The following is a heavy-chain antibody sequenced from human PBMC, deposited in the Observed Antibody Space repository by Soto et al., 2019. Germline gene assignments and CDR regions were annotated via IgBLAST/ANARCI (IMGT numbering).Heavy chain of an antibody. CDR3: ARSRDGYNHGLNS. D-gene: IGHD5-12*01. CDR2: IYYDESDK. V-gene: IGHV3-33*01. Sequence: QVQLVESGGGVIQPGRSLRLSCAASGFYLSSSGMHWVRQAPGKGLEWVAVIYYDESDKVYSDSVRGRFTVSKDDSKNTLYLQMTSLRAEDTAMYFCARSRDGYNHGLNSWGQGTLVPVSS. CDR1: GFYLSSSG. J-gene: IGHJ4*02.